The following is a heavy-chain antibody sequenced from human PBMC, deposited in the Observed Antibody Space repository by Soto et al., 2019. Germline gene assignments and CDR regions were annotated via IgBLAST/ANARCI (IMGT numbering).Heavy chain of an antibody. Sequence: QVQLVQSGAEVKKPGSSVTVSCKASGGTFGNSAVSWVRQAPGQGLEWMGGIIPIFRTPDYAQKFQGTVTITPDESTSTVYMEWNSLRSEDTAVYYCERDKDRQQLGGNSYDGIEVWGQGTTVNVSS. CDR3: ERDKDRQQLGGNSYDGIEV. CDR2: IIPIFRTP. CDR1: GGTFGNSA. J-gene: IGHJ6*02. V-gene: IGHV1-69*05. D-gene: IGHD3-3*02.